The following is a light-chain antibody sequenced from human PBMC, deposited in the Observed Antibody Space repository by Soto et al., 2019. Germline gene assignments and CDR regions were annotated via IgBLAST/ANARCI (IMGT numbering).Light chain of an antibody. CDR1: SSDVGSHNV. CDR3: CSYGGSRAV. Sequence: QSVLTQPASVSGSPGQSITISCTGTSSDVGSHNVVSWYQQHPGQAPKLMIYEVSKRPLGVSARFSASKSGNTASLTISGLQAEDEDDYYCCSYGGSRAVFGGGTQLTVL. V-gene: IGLV2-23*02. CDR2: EVS. J-gene: IGLJ7*01.